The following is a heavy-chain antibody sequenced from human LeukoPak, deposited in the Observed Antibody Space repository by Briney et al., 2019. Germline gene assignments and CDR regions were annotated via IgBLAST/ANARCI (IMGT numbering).Heavy chain of an antibody. CDR3: TREEVRVVVPAASLYYYYYMDV. J-gene: IGHJ6*03. CDR2: IRSKAYGGTT. D-gene: IGHD2-2*01. V-gene: IGHV3-49*04. Sequence: PGGSLRLSCTASGFTFGDYAMSWVRQAPGKGLEWVGFIRSKAYGGTTEYAASVKGRFTISRDDSKSIAYLQMNSLKTEDTAVYYCTREEVRVVVPAASLYYYYYMDVWGKGTTVTISS. CDR1: GFTFGDYA.